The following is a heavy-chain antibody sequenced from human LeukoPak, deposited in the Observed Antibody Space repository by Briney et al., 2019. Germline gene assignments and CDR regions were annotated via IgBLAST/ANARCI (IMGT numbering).Heavy chain of an antibody. CDR1: GFTFSSYS. Sequence: GGSLRLSCAASGFTFSSYSMNWVRQAPGKGLEWVSSISSSSSYIYYADSEKGRFTISGDNAKNSLYLQMNSLRAEDTAIYYCAKAGAVRFDPWGQGTLVTVSS. J-gene: IGHJ5*02. D-gene: IGHD3-10*01. CDR2: ISSSSSYI. V-gene: IGHV3-21*04. CDR3: AKAGAVRFDP.